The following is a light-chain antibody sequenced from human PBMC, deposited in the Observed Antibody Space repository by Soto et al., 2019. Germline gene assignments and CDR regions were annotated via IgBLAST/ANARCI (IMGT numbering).Light chain of an antibody. J-gene: IGKJ2*01. Sequence: EILMTQSPPTLSLSPGERATLSCTASQTIYTNLAWYQQKPGQAPRLLIYDTSTRATGIPVRFSGSGSGTEFTLTISSRQSEDFAVYYCQQYNNWPPFMYTFGQGTTVEIK. V-gene: IGKV3-15*01. CDR3: QQYNNWPPFMYT. CDR2: DTS. CDR1: QTIYTN.